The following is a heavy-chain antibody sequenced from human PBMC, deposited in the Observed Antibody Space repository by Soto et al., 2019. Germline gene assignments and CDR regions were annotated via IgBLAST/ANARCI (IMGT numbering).Heavy chain of an antibody. D-gene: IGHD3-10*01. V-gene: IGHV1-18*01. J-gene: IGHJ5*02. CDR3: ARNYGSGSYSWFDP. Sequence: QVQLVQSGAEVKKPGSSVKVSCKASGGTFSSYAISWVRQAPGQGLEWMGGIIAYNGNTNYAQKLQGRVTMTTDTSTSTAYMELRSLRSDDTAVYYCARNYGSGSYSWFDPWGQGTLVTVSS. CDR1: GGTFSSYA. CDR2: IIAYNGNT.